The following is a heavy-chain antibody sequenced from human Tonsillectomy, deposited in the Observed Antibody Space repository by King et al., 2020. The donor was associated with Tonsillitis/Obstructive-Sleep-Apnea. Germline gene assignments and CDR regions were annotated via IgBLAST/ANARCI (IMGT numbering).Heavy chain of an antibody. D-gene: IGHD2-15*01. J-gene: IGHJ4*02. CDR1: GFTFSSYA. CDR2: IGGGGGGI. CDR3: AKETSYCSGVKCFDFDY. Sequence: VQLVESGGGWVQPGGSLRLSCAASGFTFSSYAMSWVRQAPGKGLEWVSAIGGGGGGIYYADSVKGRFTISRDNSKDTLYLQMNSLRAEDTAVYYCAKETSYCSGVKCFDFDYWGQGTLVTISP. V-gene: IGHV3-23*04.